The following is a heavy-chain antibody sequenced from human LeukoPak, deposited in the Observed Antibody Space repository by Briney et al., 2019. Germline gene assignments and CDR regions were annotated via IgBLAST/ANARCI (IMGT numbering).Heavy chain of an antibody. D-gene: IGHD3-22*01. Sequence: GGSLRLSCAASGFTFSNYGMHWVRQAPGKGLEWVAVIWYDGSKKYHADSVKGRFTISRDNSKNTLNLQMNSLRVEDTAVYYCAAYYYDSSGHDLGFDWGPGTLVTVSS. CDR1: GFTFSNYG. J-gene: IGHJ4*02. V-gene: IGHV3-33*01. CDR3: AAYYYDSSGHDLGFD. CDR2: IWYDGSKK.